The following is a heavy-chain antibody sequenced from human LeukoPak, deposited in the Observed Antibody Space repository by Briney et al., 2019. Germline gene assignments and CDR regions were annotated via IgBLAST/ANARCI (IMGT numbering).Heavy chain of an antibody. CDR2: IIPIFGTA. V-gene: IGHV1-69*05. CDR3: AREAGDGGLCY. D-gene: IGHD7-27*01. J-gene: IGHJ4*02. CDR1: GGTFSSYA. Sequence: GASVKVSGKASGGTFSSYAISWVRQAPGQGLEWMGGIIPIFGTANYAQKFQGRVTITTDESTSTAYMELSSLRSEDTAVYYCAREAGDGGLCYWGQGTLVTVSS.